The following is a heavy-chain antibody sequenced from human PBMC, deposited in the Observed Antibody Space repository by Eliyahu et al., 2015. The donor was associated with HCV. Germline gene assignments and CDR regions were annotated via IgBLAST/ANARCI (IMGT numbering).Heavy chain of an antibody. CDR3: ARVGYRWGDKVDGMDV. CDR1: GGXFSSYA. D-gene: IGHD2-2*02. Sequence: QVQLVQSGAEVKKPGSSVKVSCKASGGXFSSYAISXXRQAPGXGLEXMGGIIPIFGTANYAQKFQGRVTITADESTSTAYMELSSLRSEDTAVYYCARVGYRWGDKVDGMDVWGQGTTVTVSS. V-gene: IGHV1-69*01. CDR2: IIPIFGTA. J-gene: IGHJ6*02.